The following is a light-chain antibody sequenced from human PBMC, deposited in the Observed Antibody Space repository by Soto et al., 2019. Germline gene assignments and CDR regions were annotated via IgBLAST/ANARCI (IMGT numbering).Light chain of an antibody. CDR1: QSLLHSHGYNY. V-gene: IGKV2-28*01. CDR2: FGS. CDR3: MQALQVPIT. J-gene: IGKJ5*01. Sequence: DIVMTQIPVSLPVTPGEPASISCRSSQSLLHSHGYNYMDWYLQKPGQSPQLLIYFGSYRASGVPDRLSGSGSGTNFTLRISRVETDDVGMYDGMQALQVPITFGQGTRLEI.